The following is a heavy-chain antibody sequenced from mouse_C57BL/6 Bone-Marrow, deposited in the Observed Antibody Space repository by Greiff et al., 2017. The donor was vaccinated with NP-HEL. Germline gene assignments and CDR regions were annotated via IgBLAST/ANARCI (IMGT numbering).Heavy chain of an antibody. CDR2: ISYDGSN. J-gene: IGHJ2*01. D-gene: IGHD1-1*01. V-gene: IGHV3-6*01. Sequence: EVHLVESGPGLVKPSQSLSLTCSVTGYSITSGYYWNWIRQFPGNKLEWMGYISYDGSNNYNPSLKNRISITRDTSKNQFFLKLNSVTTEDTATYYCARGANYYGSRGNYWGQGTTLTVSS. CDR1: GYSITSGYY. CDR3: ARGANYYGSRGNY.